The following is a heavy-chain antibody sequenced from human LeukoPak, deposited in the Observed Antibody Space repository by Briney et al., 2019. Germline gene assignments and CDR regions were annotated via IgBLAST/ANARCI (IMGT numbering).Heavy chain of an antibody. V-gene: IGHV3-23*01. Sequence: PGGSLRLSCAASGFTFSSYAMSWVRQAPGKGLEWVSAISGSGGSTYYADSVTGRFTISRENSKQTLYLQMNNLRAEDTAVYYCAKDRYYPLFDYWGQGTLVTVSS. J-gene: IGHJ4*02. CDR1: GFTFSSYA. CDR3: AKDRYYPLFDY. CDR2: ISGSGGST. D-gene: IGHD3-22*01.